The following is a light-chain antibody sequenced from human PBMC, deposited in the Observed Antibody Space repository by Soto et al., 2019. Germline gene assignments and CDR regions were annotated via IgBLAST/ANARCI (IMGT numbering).Light chain of an antibody. J-gene: IGKJ4*01. V-gene: IGKV1-9*01. CDR1: QGISSY. CDR3: QQLNSYRLT. Sequence: DIPLTQSPSFLSASVGDRVTITCRASQGISSYFAWYQQKPGKAPKLLIYAVSTLQSGVSSRFSGSASGTEFTLTFSSLQPEYFASYYCQQLNSYRLTFGGWTKVEIK. CDR2: AVS.